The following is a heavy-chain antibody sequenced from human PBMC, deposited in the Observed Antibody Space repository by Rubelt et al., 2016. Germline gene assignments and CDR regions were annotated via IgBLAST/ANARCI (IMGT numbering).Heavy chain of an antibody. Sequence: QVQLVQSGAEVKKPGSSVKVSCKASGYTFTGYYMHWVRQAPGQGLEWMGWINAGNGNTKYSQKFQGRVTITRDKSASTAYMELSSLRSEDTAVYYCARDGWFGENVWGQGTTVTVSS. CDR3: ARDGWFGENV. D-gene: IGHD3-10*01. CDR1: GYTFTGYY. J-gene: IGHJ6*02. V-gene: IGHV1-3*01. CDR2: INAGNGNT.